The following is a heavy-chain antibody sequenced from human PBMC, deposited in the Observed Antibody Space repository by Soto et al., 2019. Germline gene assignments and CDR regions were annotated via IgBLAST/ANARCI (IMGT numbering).Heavy chain of an antibody. V-gene: IGHV3-30-3*01. CDR2: ISYDGSNK. D-gene: IGHD4-17*01. Sequence: QVQLVESGGGVVQPGRSLRLSCAASGFTFSSYAMHWVRQAPGKGLEWVAVISYDGSNKYYADSVKGRFTISRDNSKNTLYLQMNSLRAEDTAVYYCARDVMTTVIAYYYYYYGMDVWGQGTTVTVSS. CDR1: GFTFSSYA. J-gene: IGHJ6*02. CDR3: ARDVMTTVIAYYYYYYGMDV.